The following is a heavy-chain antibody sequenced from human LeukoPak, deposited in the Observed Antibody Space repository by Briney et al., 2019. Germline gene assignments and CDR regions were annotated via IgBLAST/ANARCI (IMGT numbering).Heavy chain of an antibody. CDR1: SGSISTSNYY. CDR2: IFYSVST. Sequence: SETLSLTCTVSSGSISTSNYYLGWVRQPPGKALEWIGNIFYSVSTYYSPSLKTRATISLNTTNNLFSLRLTSLTAAATACYFCARGRVSSSTWYRTYYYYFYMDVWGKGTTVTVCS. J-gene: IGHJ6*03. V-gene: IGHV4-39*07. CDR3: ARGRVSSSTWYRTYYYYFYMDV. D-gene: IGHD1-1*01.